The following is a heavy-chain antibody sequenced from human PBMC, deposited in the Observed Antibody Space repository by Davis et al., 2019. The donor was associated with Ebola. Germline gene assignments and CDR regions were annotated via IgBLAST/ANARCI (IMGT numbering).Heavy chain of an antibody. CDR1: GFTFDDYG. V-gene: IGHV3-20*01. D-gene: IGHD1-26*01. J-gene: IGHJ4*02. Sequence: PGGSLRLSCAASGFTFDDYGMSWVRQAPGKGLEWVSGINWNGGSTGYADSVKGRFTISRDNAKNSLYLQMNSLRAEDTALYHCARGGGSYSAFDYWGQGTLVTVSS. CDR3: ARGGGSYSAFDY. CDR2: INWNGGST.